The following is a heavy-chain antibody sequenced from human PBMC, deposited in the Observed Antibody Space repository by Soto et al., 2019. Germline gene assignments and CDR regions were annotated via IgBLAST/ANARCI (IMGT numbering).Heavy chain of an antibody. D-gene: IGHD4-17*01. J-gene: IGHJ4*02. V-gene: IGHV5-51*01. CDR2: IYPGDSDI. Sequence: GGSLKISCSGSGFGFSSFWIAWGRQVPGKGLEWMGIIYPGDSDIRYSPSFQGQVTISADKSTSTAYLQWRSLKASDTAVYFCARSSSLTTVANWGQGTQVTVSS. CDR1: GFGFSSFW. CDR3: ARSSSLTTVAN.